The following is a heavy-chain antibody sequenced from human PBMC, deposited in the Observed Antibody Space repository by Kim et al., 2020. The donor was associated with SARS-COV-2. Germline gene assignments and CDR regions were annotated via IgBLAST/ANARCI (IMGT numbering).Heavy chain of an antibody. J-gene: IGHJ3*02. CDR2: ISYDGSNK. CDR3: AKDRSTMIVVDAFDI. V-gene: IGHV3-30*18. CDR1: GFTFSSYG. Sequence: GGSLRLSCAASGFTFSSYGMHWVRQAPGKGLEWVAVISYDGSNKYYADSVKGRFTISRDNSKNTLYLQMNSLRAEDTAVYYCAKDRSTMIVVDAFDIWG. D-gene: IGHD3-22*01.